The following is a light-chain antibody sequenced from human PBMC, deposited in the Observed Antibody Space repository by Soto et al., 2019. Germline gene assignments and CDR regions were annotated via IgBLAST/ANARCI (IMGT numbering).Light chain of an antibody. CDR2: LGS. J-gene: IGKJ1*01. CDR3: VQALQTPT. Sequence: DLVMTQSPLYLPVTPGEPASISCRSSQSLLHSNAYNYLDWYLQRPGQSPQLLIYLGSNRASGVPDRFSGSGSGTDFTLKISSVEAEDVGIYYCVQALQTPTFGQGTKVDIK. CDR1: QSLLHSNAYNY. V-gene: IGKV2-28*01.